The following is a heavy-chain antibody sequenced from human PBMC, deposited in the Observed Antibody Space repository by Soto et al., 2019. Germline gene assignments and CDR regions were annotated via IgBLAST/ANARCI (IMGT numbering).Heavy chain of an antibody. V-gene: IGHV4-4*07. D-gene: IGHD6-19*01. CDR3: ARETVAGTDNWFDP. Sequence: SETLSLTCTVSGGSISTYYWNWIRQPAGKRLEWLGRIYTSGYTKYNPSLKSRVTMSLDTSKRQFSLKLSSVTAADTAVYYCARETVAGTDNWFDPWAQGILLTVSS. CDR2: IYTSGYT. J-gene: IGHJ5*02. CDR1: GGSISTYY.